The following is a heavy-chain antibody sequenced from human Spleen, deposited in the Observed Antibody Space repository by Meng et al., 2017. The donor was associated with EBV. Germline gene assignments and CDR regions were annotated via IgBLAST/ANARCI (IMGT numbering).Heavy chain of an antibody. CDR3: ATIIVPATTMNY. CDR2: MYQSGST. CDR1: GGYITSSGYS. J-gene: IGHJ4*02. V-gene: IGHV4-30-2*01. D-gene: IGHD1-26*01. Sequence: QLHLEESGSGLLKPSQTLSLTCAVSGGYITSSGYSWTWIRKPPGKGLEWIGYMYQSGSTYYSPSLKSRATISVDRSKNHLSLKLSSVTAADTAFYYCATIIVPATTMNYWGPGTLVTVSS.